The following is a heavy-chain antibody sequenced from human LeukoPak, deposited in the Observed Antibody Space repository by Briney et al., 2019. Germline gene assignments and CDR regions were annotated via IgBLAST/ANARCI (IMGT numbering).Heavy chain of an antibody. CDR2: MYYSGNT. CDR3: ARQVSYSTSLLGYYFDY. Sequence: SETLSLTCTVSGGSISSSAYYWGWIRQPPGKGLEWIGSMYYSGNTYYNPSLKSRVTMSVDTPKNQFSLKLTSVTAADTAMFYCARQVSYSTSLLGYYFDYWGQGILVTVSS. CDR1: GGSISSSAYY. V-gene: IGHV4-39*01. J-gene: IGHJ4*02. D-gene: IGHD2-2*01.